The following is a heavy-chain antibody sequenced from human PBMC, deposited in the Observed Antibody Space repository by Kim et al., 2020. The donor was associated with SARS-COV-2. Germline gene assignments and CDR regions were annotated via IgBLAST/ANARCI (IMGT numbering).Heavy chain of an antibody. CDR2: IWPDDSDV. V-gene: IGHV5-51*01. CDR1: GYNFAKYW. Sequence: GESLKISCKGSGYNFAKYWIGWVRQMPGKGLEWMGIIWPDDSDVRYSPSFQGQVTISADKSVNTAYLQWSSLKASDTATFFCSRQNRYTSGWFISGLRGYYFDFWGQGTPVTVSS. CDR3: SRQNRYTSGWFISGLRGYYFDF. J-gene: IGHJ4*02. D-gene: IGHD6-19*01.